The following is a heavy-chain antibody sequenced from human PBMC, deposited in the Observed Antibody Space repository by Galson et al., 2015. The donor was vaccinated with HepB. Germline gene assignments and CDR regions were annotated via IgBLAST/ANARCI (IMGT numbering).Heavy chain of an antibody. D-gene: IGHD3-16*01. V-gene: IGHV3-33*06. J-gene: IGHJ6*02. Sequence: SLRLSCAASGFTFSSYGMHWVRQAPGKGLEWVAVIWYDGSNKYYADSVKGRFTISRDNSKNTLYLQMNSLRAEDTAVYYCAKDVWVGGGSDGMDVWGQGTTVTVSS. CDR1: GFTFSSYG. CDR2: IWYDGSNK. CDR3: AKDVWVGGGSDGMDV.